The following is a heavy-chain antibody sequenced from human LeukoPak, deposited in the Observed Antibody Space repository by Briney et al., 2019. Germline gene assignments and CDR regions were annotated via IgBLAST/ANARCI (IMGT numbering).Heavy chain of an antibody. V-gene: IGHV1-2*02. D-gene: IGHD6-13*01. CDR3: ARDPPAAGSTEFDF. J-gene: IGHJ4*02. CDR2: IHPKSGNT. Sequence: ASVKVSCKASGGTFSSYAISWVRQAPGQGLEWMGSIHPKSGNTKYAQKFQGRVTVTRDTSISSTYMELIRLTSDDTAVYYCARDPPAAGSTEFDFWGQGTLVTVSS. CDR1: GGTFSSYA.